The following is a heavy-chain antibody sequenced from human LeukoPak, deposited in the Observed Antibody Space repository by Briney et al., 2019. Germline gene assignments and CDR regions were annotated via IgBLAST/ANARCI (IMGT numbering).Heavy chain of an antibody. Sequence: GGSLRLSCAASGFTFSTYTMNWVRQAPGKGLEWVACISSTGTYIYYADSLKGRFTISRDNAKDSLYLQMNGLRAEDTAVYYCARGHYVDFWGQGALVTVSS. CDR3: ARGHYVDF. CDR1: GFTFSTYT. J-gene: IGHJ4*02. CDR2: ISSTGTYI. V-gene: IGHV3-21*01.